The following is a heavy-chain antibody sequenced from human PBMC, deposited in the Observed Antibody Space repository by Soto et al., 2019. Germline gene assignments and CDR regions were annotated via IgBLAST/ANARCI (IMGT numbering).Heavy chain of an antibody. CDR1: GFTFSSYD. J-gene: IGHJ3*01. CDR2: ISYDGSRK. D-gene: IGHD1-26*01. V-gene: IGHV3-30*18. Sequence: RRPSCAASGFTFSSYDIHCVRQAPGKGLECVALISYDGSRKYYADSVKGLFTISRDNSKNTLYLQVNSLRAEDTAVYYCAKAYSGPFDVWGQGTMVTVSS. CDR3: AKAYSGPFDV.